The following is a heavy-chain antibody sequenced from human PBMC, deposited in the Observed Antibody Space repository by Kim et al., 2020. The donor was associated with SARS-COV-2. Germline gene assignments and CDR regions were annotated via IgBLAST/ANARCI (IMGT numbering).Heavy chain of an antibody. D-gene: IGHD3-10*01. Sequence: SVKVSCKASGFTFTSSAVQWVRQARGQRLEWIGWIVVGSGNTNYAQKFQERVTITRDMSTSTAYMELSSLRSEDTAVYYCAAGRGSGSYYISGPGYYYGMDVWGQGTTVTFSS. J-gene: IGHJ6*02. CDR2: IVVGSGNT. CDR1: GFTFTSSA. CDR3: AAGRGSGSYYISGPGYYYGMDV. V-gene: IGHV1-58*01.